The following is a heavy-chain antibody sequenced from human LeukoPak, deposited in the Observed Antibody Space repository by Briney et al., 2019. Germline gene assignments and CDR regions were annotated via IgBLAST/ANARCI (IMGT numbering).Heavy chain of an antibody. V-gene: IGHV4-34*01. J-gene: IGHJ4*02. Sequence: SETLSLTCAVYGGSFSGYYWSWIRQPPGKGLEWIGEINHSGSTNYNPSLTSRVTISVDTSKNQFSLKLSSVTAADTAVYYCARGLTYYYGSGSFDYWGQGTLVTVSS. D-gene: IGHD3-10*01. CDR2: INHSGST. CDR1: GGSFSGYY. CDR3: ARGLTYYYGSGSFDY.